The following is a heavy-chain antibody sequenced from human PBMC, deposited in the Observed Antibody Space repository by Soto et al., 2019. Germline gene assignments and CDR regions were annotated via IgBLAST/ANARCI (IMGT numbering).Heavy chain of an antibody. Sequence: LSLTCAVYGGSFSGYYWSWIRQPPGKGLEWIGEINHSGSTNYNPSLKSRVTISVDTSKNQFSLKLSSVTAADTAVYYCARGYYDFWSGYLISPFDYWGQGTLVTVSS. J-gene: IGHJ4*02. CDR2: INHSGST. CDR1: GGSFSGYY. CDR3: ARGYYDFWSGYLISPFDY. V-gene: IGHV4-34*01. D-gene: IGHD3-3*01.